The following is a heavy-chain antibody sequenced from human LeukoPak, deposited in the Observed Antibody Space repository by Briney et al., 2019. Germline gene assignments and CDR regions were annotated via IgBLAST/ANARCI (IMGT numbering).Heavy chain of an antibody. D-gene: IGHD5-18*01. V-gene: IGHV4-31*03. CDR3: ARERIQLWSSFDY. CDR2: IYYSGST. CDR1: DGSISSGGYY. J-gene: IGHJ4*02. Sequence: PSETLSLTCTVSDGSISSGGYYWSWIRQHPGKGLEWIGYIYYSGSTYYNPSLKSRVTISVDTSKNQFSLKLSSVTAADTAVYYCARERIQLWSSFDYWGQGTLVTVSS.